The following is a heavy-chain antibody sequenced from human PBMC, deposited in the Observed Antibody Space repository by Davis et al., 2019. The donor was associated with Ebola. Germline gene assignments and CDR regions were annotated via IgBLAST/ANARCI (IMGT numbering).Heavy chain of an antibody. D-gene: IGHD6-19*01. V-gene: IGHV4-4*02. J-gene: IGHJ4*02. CDR3: ARLSFSIAVAGGGYYFDY. CDR2: IYHSGST. Sequence: SDTLPLTFAVLGGSIRSSNWWSWVRQPPGKVLEWLGEIYHSGSTIYNPSLKSRVTIPVDKSKNQFSLKLSSVTAADTAVYYCARLSFSIAVAGGGYYFDYWGQGTLVTVSS. CDR1: GGSIRSSNW.